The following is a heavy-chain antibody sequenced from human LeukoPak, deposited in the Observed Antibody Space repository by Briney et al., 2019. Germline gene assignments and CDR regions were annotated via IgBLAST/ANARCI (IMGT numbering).Heavy chain of an antibody. J-gene: IGHJ4*02. V-gene: IGHV3-66*01. CDR3: ARVRGYSYGYLDY. CDR1: GFTVSSNY. Sequence: GGSLRLSCAASGFTVSSNYMSWVRQAPGKGLEGVSVIYSGGSTYYADSVKGRFTISRDNSKNTLYLQMNSLRAEDTAVYYCARVRGYSYGYLDYWGQGTLVTVSS. CDR2: IYSGGST. D-gene: IGHD5-18*01.